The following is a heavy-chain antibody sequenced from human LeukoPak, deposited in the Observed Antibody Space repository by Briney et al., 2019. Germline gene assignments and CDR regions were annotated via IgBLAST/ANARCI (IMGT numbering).Heavy chain of an antibody. Sequence: GGPLRLSCAASGFTFSSYEMNWVRQAPGKGLEGVAYISSGGPTYYTASVKGRFTPSRHTAKPALPPQRSSARLEHTGFYYCARESSYDNLGVFDIWGQGTVVTVSS. J-gene: IGHJ3*02. CDR3: ARESSYDNLGVFDI. D-gene: IGHD3-9*01. CDR1: GFTFSSYE. CDR2: ISSGGPT. V-gene: IGHV3-48*03.